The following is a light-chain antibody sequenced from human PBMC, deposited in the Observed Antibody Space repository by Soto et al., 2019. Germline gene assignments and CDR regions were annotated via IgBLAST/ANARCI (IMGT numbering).Light chain of an antibody. CDR2: GAS. Sequence: EIVLTQSPGTLSLSPGERATLSCRASQSVSSSYLAWYQQKPSQAPRLLIYGASSRATGIPDRFSGSGSGTVFTLTISRLEPEDSAVYYCLQYGSSPRTFGQGTKVEIK. V-gene: IGKV3-20*01. CDR3: LQYGSSPRT. J-gene: IGKJ1*01. CDR1: QSVSSSY.